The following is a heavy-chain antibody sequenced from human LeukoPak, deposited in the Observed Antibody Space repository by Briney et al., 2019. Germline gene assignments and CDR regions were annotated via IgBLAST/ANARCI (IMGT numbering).Heavy chain of an antibody. Sequence: GGSLRLSCAASGFTFSSYSMNWVRQAPGEGLEWVSYISSLSGTIYYADSVKGRFTISRDNAKNSVYLQMDSLRAEDTAVYYCARTSRRNRGYYLPTPDYWGQGTLVTVSS. D-gene: IGHD3-3*01. CDR2: ISSLSGTI. CDR3: ARTSRRNRGYYLPTPDY. CDR1: GFTFSSYS. J-gene: IGHJ4*02. V-gene: IGHV3-48*01.